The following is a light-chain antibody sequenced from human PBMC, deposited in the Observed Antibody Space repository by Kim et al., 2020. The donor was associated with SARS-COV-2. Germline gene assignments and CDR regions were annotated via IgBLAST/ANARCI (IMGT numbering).Light chain of an antibody. V-gene: IGKV1-39*01. Sequence: DIQMTQSPSSLSASVGDRVTITCRASQSISTYLNWYQQKPGKAPKLLIYGASILPSGVPSRFSGSGSGTDFTLTISSLQPEDFATYYCQQGYSTFGQGTKVDIK. CDR1: QSISTY. J-gene: IGKJ2*01. CDR2: GAS. CDR3: QQGYST.